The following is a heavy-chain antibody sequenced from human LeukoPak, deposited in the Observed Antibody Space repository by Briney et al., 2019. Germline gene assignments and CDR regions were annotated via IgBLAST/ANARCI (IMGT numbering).Heavy chain of an antibody. J-gene: IGHJ4*02. V-gene: IGHV3-23*01. Sequence: GGSLRLSCATSGFPFETNAMSWVRQAPGRGLEWVATIGNTETFYADSVRGRFTVSRDNSRNTVSLQMSSLRVEDTGIYYCAKAGIGADGAGFLCEYWGQGTLVTVSS. D-gene: IGHD1-1*01. CDR3: AKAGIGADGAGFLCEY. CDR2: IGNTET. CDR1: GFPFETNA.